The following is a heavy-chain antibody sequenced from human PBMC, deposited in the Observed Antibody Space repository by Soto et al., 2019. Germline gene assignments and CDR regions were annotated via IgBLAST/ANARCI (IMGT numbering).Heavy chain of an antibody. CDR3: ARAMANYFYY. J-gene: IGHJ4*02. Sequence: QVQLQESGPGLVKPSQTLSVTCTVSGGSVSSDDYSWSWIRQHPGKGLEWIGYIRDSGSTYYNPSLEGRVTVSVDTSKNQFSLRLRSVTAADTAVYYCARAMANYFYYWGQGTLVTASS. D-gene: IGHD2-8*01. V-gene: IGHV4-31*03. CDR2: IRDSGST. CDR1: GGSVSSDDYS.